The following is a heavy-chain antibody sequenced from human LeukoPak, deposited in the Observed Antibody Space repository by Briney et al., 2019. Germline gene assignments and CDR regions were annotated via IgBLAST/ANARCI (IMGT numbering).Heavy chain of an antibody. J-gene: IGHJ6*03. Sequence: SETLSLTCTVSGGSISSYYWSWIRQPPGKGLEWIGYIYYSGSTNYNPSLKSRVTISVDTSKNQFSLKLSSVTAADTAVYYCARELRDGYNYTPHYYYYMDVWGKGTTVTISS. CDR1: GGSISSYY. D-gene: IGHD5-24*01. V-gene: IGHV4-59*01. CDR3: ARELRDGYNYTPHYYYYMDV. CDR2: IYYSGST.